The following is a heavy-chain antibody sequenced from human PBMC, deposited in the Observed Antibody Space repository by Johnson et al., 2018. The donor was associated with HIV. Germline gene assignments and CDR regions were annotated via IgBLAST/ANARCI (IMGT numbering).Heavy chain of an antibody. D-gene: IGHD4-23*01. Sequence: QVQLVESGGGVVQPERSLRLSCAASGFTFSSSGMLWVRQAPGKGLEWVAVISYDGSNKYYADSAKGRFTISRDNSKNTLSLQMNSLRGEDTALYYCARATAYGGRVDGFDIWGQGTMVTVSS. CDR1: GFTFSSSG. CDR3: ARATAYGGRVDGFDI. CDR2: ISYDGSNK. V-gene: IGHV3-30*19. J-gene: IGHJ3*02.